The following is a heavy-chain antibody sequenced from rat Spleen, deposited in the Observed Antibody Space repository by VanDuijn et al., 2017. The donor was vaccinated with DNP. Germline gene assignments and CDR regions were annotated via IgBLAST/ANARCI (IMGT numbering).Heavy chain of an antibody. CDR2: ITKTGDST. CDR1: GFIFSNYW. J-gene: IGHJ2*01. V-gene: IGHV5-31*01. CDR3: TRGDYYSGDHFDY. D-gene: IGHD1-1*01. Sequence: EVQLVESGGGPVQPGRSLKVSCVASGFIFSNYWMTWIRQAPGKGLEWVASITKTGDSTYYSDSVKGRFSISRDNAKSTLYLQVNSLRSEDTATYFCTRGDYYSGDHFDYWGQGVMVTVSS.